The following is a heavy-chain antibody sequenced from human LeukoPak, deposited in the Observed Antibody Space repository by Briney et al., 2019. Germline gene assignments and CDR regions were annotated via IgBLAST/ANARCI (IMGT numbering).Heavy chain of an antibody. D-gene: IGHD5-12*01. J-gene: IGHJ4*02. Sequence: GESLKISCKGSGYSFTTNWIGWVRQMPGKGLEWMGMIYPGDSDTRYSPSFQGQVTISADKSLTTAYLQWSSLEASDTAMYYCGRHSRGFSGYEYFFDYWGQGTLVTVSS. V-gene: IGHV5-51*01. CDR3: GRHSRGFSGYEYFFDY. CDR2: IYPGDSDT. CDR1: GYSFTTNW.